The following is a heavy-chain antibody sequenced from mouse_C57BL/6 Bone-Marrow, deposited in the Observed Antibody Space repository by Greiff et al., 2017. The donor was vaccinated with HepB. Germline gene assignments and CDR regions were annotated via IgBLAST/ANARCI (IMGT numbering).Heavy chain of an antibody. V-gene: IGHV5-4*01. D-gene: IGHD3-1*01. CDR1: GFTFSSYA. Sequence: EVHLVESGGGLVKPGGSLKLSCAASGFTFSSYAMSWVRQTPEKRLEWVATISDGGSYTYYPDNVKGRFTISRDNAKNNLYLQMSHLKSEDTAMYYCARDSGEDYWGQGTTLTVSS. CDR2: ISDGGSYT. J-gene: IGHJ2*01. CDR3: ARDSGEDY.